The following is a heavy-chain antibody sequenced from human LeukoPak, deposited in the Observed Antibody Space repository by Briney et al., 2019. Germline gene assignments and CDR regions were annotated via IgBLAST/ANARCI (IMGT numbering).Heavy chain of an antibody. Sequence: GASVKVSCKTSGYTFTSYGISWVRQAPGQGLEWMGWISGYNGNTDYAQKFQGRVTMTTDTSTSTAYMELRSLRSDDTAVYYCAGDYGVTTLWFYFDYWGQGTLVTVSS. D-gene: IGHD4-17*01. CDR1: GYTFTSYG. CDR2: ISGYNGNT. CDR3: AGDYGVTTLWFYFDY. J-gene: IGHJ4*02. V-gene: IGHV1-18*01.